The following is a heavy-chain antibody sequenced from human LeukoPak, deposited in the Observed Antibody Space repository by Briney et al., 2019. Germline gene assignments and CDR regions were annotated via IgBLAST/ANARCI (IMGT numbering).Heavy chain of an antibody. J-gene: IGHJ4*02. CDR2: IYYSGST. CDR3: ARHLGYGGNSFGDFDY. V-gene: IGHV4-61*05. D-gene: IGHD4-23*01. CDR1: GASISSSSYF. Sequence: SETLSLTCTVSGASISSSSYFWGWIRQPPGKGLEWIGYIYYSGSTTYNPSLKSRVTISVDTSKSQFSLKLSSVTAADTAVYYCARHLGYGGNSFGDFDYWGQGTLVTVSS.